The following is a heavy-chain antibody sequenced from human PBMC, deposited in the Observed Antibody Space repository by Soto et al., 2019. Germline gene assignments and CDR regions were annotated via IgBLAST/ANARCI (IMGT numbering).Heavy chain of an antibody. Sequence: GGSLRLSCAASGFTFDDYTMHWVRQAPGKGLEWVSLISWDGGSTYYADSVKGRFTISRDNSKNSLYLQMNSLRTEDTALYYCAKESSITIFGVVTTPLGYYGMDVWGQGTTVTVS. CDR2: ISWDGGST. D-gene: IGHD3-3*01. CDR1: GFTFDDYT. J-gene: IGHJ6*02. CDR3: AKESSITIFGVVTTPLGYYGMDV. V-gene: IGHV3-43*01.